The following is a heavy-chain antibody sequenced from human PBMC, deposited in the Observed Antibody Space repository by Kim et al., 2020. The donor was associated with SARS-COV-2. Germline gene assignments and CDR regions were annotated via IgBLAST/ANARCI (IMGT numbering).Heavy chain of an antibody. CDR3: ARHSRPGFTYGNDSFDV. J-gene: IGHJ3*01. D-gene: IGHD5-18*01. V-gene: IGHV1-2*02. Sequence: ASVKVSCKASGYRFTGYYLHWVRQAPGQGLQWMGWISPDSGCTYIGQNFKGRVTMTKDTSITTAYMELTSLKPGDTAVFFCARHSRPGFTYGNDSFDVWG. CDR2: ISPDSGCT. CDR1: GYRFTGYY.